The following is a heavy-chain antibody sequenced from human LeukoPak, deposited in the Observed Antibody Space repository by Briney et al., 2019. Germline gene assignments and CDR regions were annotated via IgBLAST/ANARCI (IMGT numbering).Heavy chain of an antibody. D-gene: IGHD4-17*01. V-gene: IGHV3-21*01. Sequence: GGSVRLSCAASGFTFSGYSMNWVRQAPGEGLEWVSAIGSSGTYIYYADSVKGRFIISRDNAKNSLSLQMNSLRAEDTAVYYCLPTAEKIDSWGQGTLVPVSS. CDR3: LPTAEKIDS. CDR1: GFTFSGYS. CDR2: IGSSGTYI. J-gene: IGHJ4*02.